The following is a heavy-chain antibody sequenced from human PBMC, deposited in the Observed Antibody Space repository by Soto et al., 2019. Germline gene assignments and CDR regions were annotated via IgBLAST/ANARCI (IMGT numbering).Heavy chain of an antibody. CDR1: GFTFSDHY. V-gene: IGHV3-72*01. Sequence: EVQLVEPGGGLVQPGGSLRLSCAASGFTFSDHYMDWVRQAPGKGLEWVGRTRDKANSYTTEYVASVKGRFTISRDDSKNSLYLQMNSLKTEDTAVYYCARGPYSDSSEWFDPWGQGTLVTVSS. D-gene: IGHD6-6*01. J-gene: IGHJ5*02. CDR3: ARGPYSDSSEWFDP. CDR2: TRDKANSYTT.